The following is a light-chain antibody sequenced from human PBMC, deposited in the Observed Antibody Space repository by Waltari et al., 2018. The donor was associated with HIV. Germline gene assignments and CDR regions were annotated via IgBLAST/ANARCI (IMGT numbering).Light chain of an antibody. J-gene: IGLJ3*02. Sequence: QSVLTQPPSASGTPGQRVTISCSGTRSNIGSNTVNWYQLLPGTAPKLLIYNDNGRPSGGPGRFSGSRSGASASLAISGLQPEDEADYYCSSWDDRLNGQGVFGGGTKLTVL. CDR2: NDN. CDR3: SSWDDRLNGQGV. CDR1: RSNIGSNT. V-gene: IGLV1-44*01.